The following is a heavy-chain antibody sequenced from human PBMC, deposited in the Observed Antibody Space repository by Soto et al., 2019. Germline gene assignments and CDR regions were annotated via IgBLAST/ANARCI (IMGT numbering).Heavy chain of an antibody. V-gene: IGHV1-69*12. CDR2: IIPIFGTA. D-gene: IGHD7-27*01. Sequence: QVQLVQSGAEVKKPGSSVKVSCKASGGTFSSYAISWVRQAPGQGLEWMGGIIPIFGTADYAQKFQGRVTITADEPTSTAYMELSRLRSEDTAVYYCASQLTGDYYYYGMDVWGKGTTVTVSS. CDR1: GGTFSSYA. J-gene: IGHJ6*04. CDR3: ASQLTGDYYYYGMDV.